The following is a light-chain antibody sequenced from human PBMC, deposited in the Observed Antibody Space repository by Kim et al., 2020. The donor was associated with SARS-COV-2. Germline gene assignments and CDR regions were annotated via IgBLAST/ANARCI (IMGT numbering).Light chain of an antibody. J-gene: IGKJ4*01. CDR2: AAS. CDR1: QRITTY. V-gene: IGKV1-39*01. CDR3: QQSFTTPLLT. Sequence: ASVGDSITISCRASQRITTYLNWYQQQPGKAPRLLIYAASRLQSGVPSRFSGSGSGTDFTLTINSRQPEDFATYYCQQSFTTPLLTFGGGTKLEI.